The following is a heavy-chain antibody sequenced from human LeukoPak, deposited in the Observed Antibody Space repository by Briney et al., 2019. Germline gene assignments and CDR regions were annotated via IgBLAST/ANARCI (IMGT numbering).Heavy chain of an antibody. V-gene: IGHV4-61*05. J-gene: IGHJ4*02. CDR1: GGSISSSSYY. D-gene: IGHD3-10*01. CDR2: IHYIGST. CDR3: AGLYYAGSGTNDY. Sequence: SETLSLTCTVSGGSISSSSYYWGWIRQPPGKGLEWIGYIHYIGSTTFNPSLQSRVTISLDTSKNQFSLKLNSVTAADTAVYYCAGLYYAGSGTNDYWGQGILVTVSS.